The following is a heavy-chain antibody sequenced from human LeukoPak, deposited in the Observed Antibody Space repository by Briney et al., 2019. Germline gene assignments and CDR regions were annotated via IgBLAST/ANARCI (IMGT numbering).Heavy chain of an antibody. V-gene: IGHV3-15*01. D-gene: IGHD7-27*01. J-gene: IGHJ1*01. CDR3: TTVWGGD. Sequence: GGSLRLSCVVSRFTFTDAWMSWVRQAPGKGLEWVGRIKSKTDGGTTDYAAPVKGRFTISRDDSKNTLYLEMNSLKTEDTAVYYCTTVWGGDWGQGTLVTVSS. CDR2: IKSKTDGGTT. CDR1: RFTFTDAW.